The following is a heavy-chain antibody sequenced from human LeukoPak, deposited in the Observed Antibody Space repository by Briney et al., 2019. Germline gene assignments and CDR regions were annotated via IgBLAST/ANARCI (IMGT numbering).Heavy chain of an antibody. Sequence: GASVKVSCKASGGTFSSYAISWVRQAPGQRLEWMGRIIPMLGIANYAQKFQGRITITADKSTSTAYMELNSLRSEDTAVYYCARYCSSTSCSFDYWGQGTLVTVSS. D-gene: IGHD2-2*01. V-gene: IGHV1-69*04. CDR1: GGTFSSYA. J-gene: IGHJ4*02. CDR2: IIPMLGIA. CDR3: ARYCSSTSCSFDY.